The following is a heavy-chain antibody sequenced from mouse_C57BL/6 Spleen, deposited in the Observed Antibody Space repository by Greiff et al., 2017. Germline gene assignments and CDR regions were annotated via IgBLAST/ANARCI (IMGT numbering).Heavy chain of an antibody. CDR3: ARSGGYGNHCDY. Sequence: QVQLQQPGAELVRPGSSVKLSCKASGYTFTSYWMHWVKQRPIQGLEWIGNIDPSDSETHYNQQFKDKATLTVDKSSSTAYMQLSSLTSEDSAVYYCARSGGYGNHCDYWGQGTTLTVSS. D-gene: IGHD2-1*01. J-gene: IGHJ2*01. CDR2: IDPSDSET. CDR1: GYTFTSYW. V-gene: IGHV1-52*01.